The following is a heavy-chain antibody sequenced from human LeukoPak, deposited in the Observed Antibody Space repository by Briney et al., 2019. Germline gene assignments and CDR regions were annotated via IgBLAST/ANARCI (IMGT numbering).Heavy chain of an antibody. Sequence: ASVKVSCKASGYTFTSYDTNWVRQATGQGLEWMGWMNPNSGNTGYAQKFQGRVTMTRNTSISTAYMELSSLRSEDTAVYYCARSGPQYSGSYYYYYMDVWGKGTTVTVSS. CDR1: GYTFTSYD. CDR3: ARSGPQYSGSYYYYYMDV. CDR2: MNPNSGNT. V-gene: IGHV1-8*01. J-gene: IGHJ6*03. D-gene: IGHD1-26*01.